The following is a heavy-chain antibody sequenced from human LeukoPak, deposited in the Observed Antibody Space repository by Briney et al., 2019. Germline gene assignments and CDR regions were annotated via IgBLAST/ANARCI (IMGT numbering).Heavy chain of an antibody. CDR3: ARGHCSGGSCFDY. CDR2: ISGSGGST. J-gene: IGHJ4*02. D-gene: IGHD2-15*01. Sequence: TGGSLRLSCAASGFTFSSYAMSWVRQAPGKGLEWVSAISGSGGSTYYADSVKGRFTISRDNSKNTLYLQMNSLRAEDTAVYYCARGHCSGGSCFDYWGQGTLVTVSS. V-gene: IGHV3-23*01. CDR1: GFTFSSYA.